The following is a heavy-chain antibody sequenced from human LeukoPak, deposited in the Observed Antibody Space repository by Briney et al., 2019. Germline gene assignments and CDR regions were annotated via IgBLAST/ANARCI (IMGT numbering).Heavy chain of an antibody. CDR2: IYTSGST. CDR3: AKRGYTYGWGWFDP. V-gene: IGHV4-61*02. Sequence: SETLSLTCTVSGGSISSGSYYWSWIRQPAGKGLEWIGRIYTSGSTNYNPSLKSRVTISVDTSKNQFSLKLSSVTAADTAVYYCAKRGYTYGWGWFDPWGQGTLVTVSS. J-gene: IGHJ5*02. D-gene: IGHD5-18*01. CDR1: GGSISSGSYY.